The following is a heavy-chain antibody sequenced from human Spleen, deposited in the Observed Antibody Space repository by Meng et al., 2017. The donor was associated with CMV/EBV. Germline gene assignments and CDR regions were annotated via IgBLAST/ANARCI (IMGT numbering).Heavy chain of an antibody. CDR1: GGSINGYY. V-gene: IGHV4-59*13. D-gene: IGHD5-12*01. Sequence: GSLRLSCTVSGGSINGYYWNWIRQPPGKGLEWIGYSNHSGNSKYNPTLKSRAIISLDTSKNHLSLKLRSVTAADTAVYFCARVRGSRRAGGGGSLIDAIVDKVATKGYHFDYWGQGTLVTVSS. J-gene: IGHJ4*02. CDR2: SNHSGNS. CDR3: ARVRGSRRAGGGGSLIDAIVDKVATKGYHFDY.